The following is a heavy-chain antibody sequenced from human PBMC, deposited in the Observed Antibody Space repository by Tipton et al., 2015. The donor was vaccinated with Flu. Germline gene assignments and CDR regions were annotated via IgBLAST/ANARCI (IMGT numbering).Heavy chain of an antibody. J-gene: IGHJ6*02. D-gene: IGHD3-22*01. CDR1: GFTFSSCS. V-gene: IGHV3-21*01. CDR3: ARTYYYDSSGYDYAEYWTNYYYYSMDV. Sequence: SLRLSCAASGFTFSSCSMNWVRQAPGKGLEWFSSISSRGTLIYYADSVKGRFTISRDNTENSLYLQMNSLSPEDTAVYYCARTYYYDSSGYDYAEYWTNYYYYSMDVWGQGTTVTVSS. CDR2: ISSRGTLI.